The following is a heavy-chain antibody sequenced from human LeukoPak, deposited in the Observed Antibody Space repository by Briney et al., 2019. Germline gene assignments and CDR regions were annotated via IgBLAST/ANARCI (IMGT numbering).Heavy chain of an antibody. Sequence: ASVKVSCKASEGTLSSYPISWIRQAPGQGLELMGRIIPFVGLTNYAPRFQGRVTITADKDTTTAYMELSGLTSEDTAVYYCARPRSTESGSYNWFDPWGQGTLVTVSS. D-gene: IGHD1-26*01. V-gene: IGHV1-69*02. CDR3: ARPRSTESGSYNWFDP. CDR2: IIPFVGLT. J-gene: IGHJ5*02. CDR1: EGTLSSYP.